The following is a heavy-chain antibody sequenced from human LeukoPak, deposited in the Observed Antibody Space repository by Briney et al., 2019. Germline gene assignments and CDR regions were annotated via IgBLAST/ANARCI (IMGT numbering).Heavy chain of an antibody. Sequence: EASVKVSCKASGYTFTGYYIHWVRQAPGQGLEWMGWINPNGGGTNYAQKFQGRVTMPRDTSISTAYMELKRLTFDDTALYSWAGGITGGDFCGQGTLVTVSS. CDR2: INPNGGGT. V-gene: IGHV1-2*02. CDR1: GYTFTGYY. CDR3: AGGITGGDF. D-gene: IGHD1-14*01. J-gene: IGHJ4*02.